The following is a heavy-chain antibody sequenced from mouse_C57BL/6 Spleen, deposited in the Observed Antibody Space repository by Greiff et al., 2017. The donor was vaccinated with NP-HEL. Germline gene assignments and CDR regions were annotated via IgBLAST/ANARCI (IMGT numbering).Heavy chain of an antibody. D-gene: IGHD2-4*01. V-gene: IGHV1-69*01. CDR3: ARSRDYDY. Sequence: QVQLQQPGAELVMPGASVKLSCKASGYTFTSYWMHWVKQRPGQGLEWIGEIDPSDSYTNYNQKFKGKSTLTVDKSSSTAYMQLSSLTSEDSAVYSCARSRDYDYWGQGTTLTVSS. CDR2: IDPSDSYT. J-gene: IGHJ2*01. CDR1: GYTFTSYW.